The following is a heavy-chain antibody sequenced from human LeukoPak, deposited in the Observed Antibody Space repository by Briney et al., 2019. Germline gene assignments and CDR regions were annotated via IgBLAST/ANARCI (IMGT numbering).Heavy chain of an antibody. J-gene: IGHJ4*02. CDR2: IYYSGST. V-gene: IGHV4-39*01. Sequence: SETLSLTCTVSGGSISSSSYYWGWIRQPPGKGLEWIGSIYYSGSTYYNPSIKSRVTISVDTSKNQFSLKLSSVTAADTAVYYCARTKYSSRPFDYWGQGTLVTVSS. CDR1: GGSISSSSYY. CDR3: ARTKYSSRPFDY. D-gene: IGHD6-13*01.